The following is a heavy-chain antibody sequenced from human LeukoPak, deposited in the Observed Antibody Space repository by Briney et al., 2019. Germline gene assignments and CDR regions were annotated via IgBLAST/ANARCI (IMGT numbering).Heavy chain of an antibody. CDR1: GYTFTSYG. Sequence: ASVKVSCKASGYTFTSYGISWVRLAPGQGLEWMGWISAYNGNTNYAQKLQGRVTMTTDTSTSTAYMELRSLRSDDTAVYYCARYCSGGSCYGLDYWGQGTLVTVSS. J-gene: IGHJ4*02. D-gene: IGHD2-15*01. V-gene: IGHV1-18*01. CDR3: ARYCSGGSCYGLDY. CDR2: ISAYNGNT.